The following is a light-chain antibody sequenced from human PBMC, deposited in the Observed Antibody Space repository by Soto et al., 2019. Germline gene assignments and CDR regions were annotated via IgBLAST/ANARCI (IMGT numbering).Light chain of an antibody. Sequence: QSVLTQPPSASGSPGQSVTISCTGTSSDVGGYNYVSWYQQHPGKAPKLMIYEVSKRPSGVPDRFSGSKSGNTASLTVSGLQAEDEADYYCSSYAGSNLVVFGGRTKLTVL. CDR2: EVS. CDR3: SSYAGSNLVV. J-gene: IGLJ2*01. V-gene: IGLV2-8*01. CDR1: SSDVGGYNY.